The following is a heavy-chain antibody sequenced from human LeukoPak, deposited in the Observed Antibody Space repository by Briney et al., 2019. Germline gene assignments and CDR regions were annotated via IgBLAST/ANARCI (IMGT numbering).Heavy chain of an antibody. CDR3: ARSTEDTAMVTGF. D-gene: IGHD5-18*01. V-gene: IGHV4-59*02. CDR2: FYHSGST. CDR1: GGSVRSYY. J-gene: IGHJ4*02. Sequence: SETLSLTCTVSGGSVRSYYWSWIRQPPGPRLEWIGYFYHSGSTSYNPSLKSRVTILIDTSRNQVSLKLTSVSAADTAVYYCARSTEDTAMVTGFWGQGTLVTVSS.